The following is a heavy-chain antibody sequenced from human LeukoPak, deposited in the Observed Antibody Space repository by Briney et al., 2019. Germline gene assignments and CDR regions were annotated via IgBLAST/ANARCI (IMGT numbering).Heavy chain of an antibody. CDR1: GGSISSSSYY. V-gene: IGHV4-39*07. D-gene: IGHD6-13*01. J-gene: IGHJ4*02. CDR3: ARARPNSSSWLDY. Sequence: SETLSLTCTVSGGSISSSSYYWGWIRQPLGKGLEWIGSIYYSGSTYYNPSLKSRVTISVDTSKNQFSLKLSSVTAADTAVYYCARARPNSSSWLDYWGQGTLVTVSS. CDR2: IYYSGST.